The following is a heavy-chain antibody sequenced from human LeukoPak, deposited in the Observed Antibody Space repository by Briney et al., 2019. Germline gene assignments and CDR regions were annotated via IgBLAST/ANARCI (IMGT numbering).Heavy chain of an antibody. J-gene: IGHJ6*03. CDR1: GFTFSDYY. Sequence: GGSLRLSCAASGFTFSDYYMSWIRQAPGKGLEWVSYISSSGSTIYYADSVKGRFTISRDNAKNSLYLQMNSLRAEDTAVYYCARDGDPNYDFWSGSAYYMDVWGKGTTVTVSS. CDR3: ARDGDPNYDFWSGSAYYMDV. D-gene: IGHD3-3*01. CDR2: ISSSGSTI. V-gene: IGHV3-11*04.